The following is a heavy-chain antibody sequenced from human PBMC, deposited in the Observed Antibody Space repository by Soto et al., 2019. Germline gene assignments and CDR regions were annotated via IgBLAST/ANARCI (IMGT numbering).Heavy chain of an antibody. CDR2: INPGSGVT. D-gene: IGHD5-12*01. CDR3: GRGRSGQIVVFY. J-gene: IGHJ4*02. Sequence: GASVKVSCKASGYSFTKYHMHWVRQAPGQGLEWMGWINPGSGVTNQAQKFQGRVTMTMDMSITTVYMELSNLSPDDTAVYYCGRGRSGQIVVFYWGQGTPVTVSS. CDR1: GYSFTKYH. V-gene: IGHV1-2*02.